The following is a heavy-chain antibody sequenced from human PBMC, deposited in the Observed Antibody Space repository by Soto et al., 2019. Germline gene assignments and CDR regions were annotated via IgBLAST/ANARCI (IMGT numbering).Heavy chain of an antibody. CDR1: GFTFSSFG. V-gene: IGHV3-33*01. Sequence: QVQVVESGGGVLQPGRSLRLSCAASGFTFSSFGMHWVRQAPGKGLEWVSLIWYDGSKKSYGDSVKGRFTISRDNSRNTVYLQMNSLRADDTAVYYCARDASYYSLWSGYYPSRNGMDVWGQGTTVTVSS. J-gene: IGHJ6*02. CDR2: IWYDGSKK. CDR3: ARDASYYSLWSGYYPSRNGMDV. D-gene: IGHD3-3*01.